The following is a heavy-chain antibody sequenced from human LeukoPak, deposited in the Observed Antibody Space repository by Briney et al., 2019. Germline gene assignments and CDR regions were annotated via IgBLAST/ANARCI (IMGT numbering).Heavy chain of an antibody. D-gene: IGHD3-9*01. CDR3: ARDLLQYFDWLTMAGY. CDR2: INPSGGST. Sequence: ASVKVSCKASGYTFTNYYMHWVRQAPGQGLEWMGIINPSGGSTSYAQKFQGRVTMTRDTSTSTVYMELSSLRSEDTAVYYCARDLLQYFDWLTMAGYWGQGTLVSVSS. V-gene: IGHV1-46*01. J-gene: IGHJ4*02. CDR1: GYTFTNYY.